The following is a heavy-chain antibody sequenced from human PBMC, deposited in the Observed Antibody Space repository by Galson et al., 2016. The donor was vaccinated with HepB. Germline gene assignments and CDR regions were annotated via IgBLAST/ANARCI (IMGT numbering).Heavy chain of an antibody. D-gene: IGHD3-10*01. V-gene: IGHV5-10-1*01. J-gene: IGHJ4*02. Sequence: WVRXXPGKXLEWMGXINPGXXHTXYSPSFQGLVSISIDKSTGTAYLQWISLKASDTAIYYGAXYYFDSESYYSPXYWGQGXXVT. CDR3: AXYYFDSESYYSPXY. CDR2: INPGXXHT.